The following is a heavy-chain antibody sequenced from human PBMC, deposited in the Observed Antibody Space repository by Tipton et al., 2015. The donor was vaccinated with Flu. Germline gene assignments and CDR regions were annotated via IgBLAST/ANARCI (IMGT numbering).Heavy chain of an antibody. CDR3: ARGTGYCSSTSCVHGMDV. Sequence: GLVKPSQTLSLTCAISGDSVSSNSAAWNWIRQSPSRGLEWLGRTYYRSKWYNDYAVSVKSRITINPDTSKNQFSLQLNSVTPEDTAVYYCARGTGYCSSTSCVHGMDVWGQRTTLTVSS. CDR1: GDSVSSNSAA. J-gene: IGHJ6*02. D-gene: IGHD2-2*01. V-gene: IGHV6-1*01. CDR2: TYYRSKWYN.